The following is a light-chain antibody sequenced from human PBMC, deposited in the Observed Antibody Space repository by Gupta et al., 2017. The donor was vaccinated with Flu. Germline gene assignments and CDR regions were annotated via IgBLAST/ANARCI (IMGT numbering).Light chain of an antibody. J-gene: IGLJ2*01. V-gene: IGLV3-25*02. Sequence: SDELTQPLYASVSPGQTARINSSGDELPKKYVYWYQQKAGQAPVLLIYKDSERPSGVPERFSGSTSGTIVTLTISGVQAEDEADYYCQSADSSGGYKGIFGGGTKLTVL. CDR2: KDS. CDR3: QSADSSGGYKGI. CDR1: ELPKKY.